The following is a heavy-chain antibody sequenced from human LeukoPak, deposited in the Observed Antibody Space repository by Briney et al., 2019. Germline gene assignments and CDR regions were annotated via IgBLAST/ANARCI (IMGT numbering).Heavy chain of an antibody. Sequence: PSETLSVTCTVSGGSISSYYWSWIRQPPGKGLEWIGYTHYSGTGNYNPSLKSRVTISIDTSKNRFSLRLTSVTAADTAVYYCARVRFYDTTGYSTSYYLDYWGQGALVTVSS. CDR2: THYSGTG. J-gene: IGHJ4*02. V-gene: IGHV4-59*01. CDR1: GGSISSYY. CDR3: ARVRFYDTTGYSTSYYLDY. D-gene: IGHD3-22*01.